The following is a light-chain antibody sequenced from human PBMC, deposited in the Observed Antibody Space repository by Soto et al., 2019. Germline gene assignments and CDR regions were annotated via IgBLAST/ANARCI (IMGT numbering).Light chain of an antibody. Sequence: EIVLTQSPATLSLSPGERATLSCRASQSVSSSLAWYQQKPGQAPRLLIYDASNRATGIPARFRGSGSGTDFTLTISTLETEDFAVYYCQQRSNWPTIFTFGPGTKVDIK. CDR3: QQRSNWPTIFT. CDR2: DAS. V-gene: IGKV3-11*01. J-gene: IGKJ3*01. CDR1: QSVSSS.